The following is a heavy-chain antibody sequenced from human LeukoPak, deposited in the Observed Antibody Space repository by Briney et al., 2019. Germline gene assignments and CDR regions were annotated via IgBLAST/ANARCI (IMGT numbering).Heavy chain of an antibody. V-gene: IGHV4-39*07. D-gene: IGHD3-22*01. Sequence: SETLSLTCTVSGGSISTSNYYWGWIRQPPGKGLEWIGSIYYSGSTYYNPSLKSRVTISVDTSKNQFSLKLSSVTAADTAVYYCARGGYYYDSSGYYSFVYWGQGTLVTVSS. CDR1: GGSISTSNYY. CDR2: IYYSGST. J-gene: IGHJ4*02. CDR3: ARGGYYYDSSGYYSFVY.